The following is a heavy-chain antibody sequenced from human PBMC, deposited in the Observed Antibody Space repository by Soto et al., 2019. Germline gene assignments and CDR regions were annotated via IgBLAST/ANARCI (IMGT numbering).Heavy chain of an antibody. V-gene: IGHV3-53*02. J-gene: IGHJ6*02. Sequence: EVQLEDTGGGLIQPGGSLRLSCAASGFIISSYNMNWVRQAPGKGLEWVSIIYSGDSTSYGGSVKGRFTISRDNSKNTVFLQMNSLRAEDTAVYYCARNKPGNYGMEVWGRGTTVSVSS. CDR1: GFIISSYN. D-gene: IGHD6-13*01. CDR2: IYSGDST. CDR3: ARNKPGNYGMEV.